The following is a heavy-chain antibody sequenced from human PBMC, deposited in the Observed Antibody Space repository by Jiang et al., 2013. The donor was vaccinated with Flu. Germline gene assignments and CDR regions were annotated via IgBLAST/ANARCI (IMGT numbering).Heavy chain of an antibody. Sequence: GPGLVKPSETLSLTCTVSGGSISSYYWSWIRQPPGKGLEWIGYIYYSGSTNYNPSLKSRVTISVDTSKNQFSLKLSSVTAADTAVYYCARDQSGGGGGWFDPWGQGTLVTVSS. CDR2: IYYSGST. CDR3: ARDQSGGGGGWFDP. CDR1: GGSISSYY. J-gene: IGHJ5*02. D-gene: IGHD3-16*01. V-gene: IGHV4-59*13.